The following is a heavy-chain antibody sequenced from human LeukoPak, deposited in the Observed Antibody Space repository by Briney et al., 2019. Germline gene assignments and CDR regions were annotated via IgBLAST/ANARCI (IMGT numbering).Heavy chain of an antibody. CDR2: ISYDGSNK. CDR3: AKDATTGLGMTRNWFDP. D-gene: IGHD1-14*01. V-gene: IGHV3-30*18. Sequence: GGSLRLSCAASGFTFSSYGMHWVRQAPGKGLEWVAVISYDGSNKYYADSVKGRFTISGDNSKNTLYLQMNSLRAEDTAVYYCAKDATTGLGMTRNWFDPWGQGTLVTVSS. J-gene: IGHJ5*02. CDR1: GFTFSSYG.